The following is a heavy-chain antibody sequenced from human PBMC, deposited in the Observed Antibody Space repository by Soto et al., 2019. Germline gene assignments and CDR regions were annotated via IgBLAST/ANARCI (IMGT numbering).Heavy chain of an antibody. V-gene: IGHV4-38-2*01. CDR3: ARARPYYYGSGSYGGMDV. J-gene: IGHJ6*02. D-gene: IGHD3-10*01. Sequence: KPSETLSLTCAVSGYSISSGYYWGWIRQPPGKGLEWIGSIYHSGSTYYNPSLQSRVTISVDTSKNQFPLKLSSVTAADTSVYYCARARPYYYGSGSYGGMDVWGQGTTVTVSS. CDR1: GYSISSGYY. CDR2: IYHSGST.